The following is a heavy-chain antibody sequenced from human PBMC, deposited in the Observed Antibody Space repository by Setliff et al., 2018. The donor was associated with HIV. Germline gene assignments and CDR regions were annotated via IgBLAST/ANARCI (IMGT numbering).Heavy chain of an antibody. CDR2: IYYSGST. J-gene: IGHJ4*02. Sequence: SETLSLTCTVSGGSISSSSYYWGWIRQPPGKGLEWIGSIYYSGSTYYNPSLKSRVTISVDTSKNQFSLKLSSVTAADTAVYYCARTSIAAAGTDAGYWGQGTLVTVSS. V-gene: IGHV4-39*01. CDR1: GGSISSSSYY. D-gene: IGHD6-13*01. CDR3: ARTSIAAAGTDAGY.